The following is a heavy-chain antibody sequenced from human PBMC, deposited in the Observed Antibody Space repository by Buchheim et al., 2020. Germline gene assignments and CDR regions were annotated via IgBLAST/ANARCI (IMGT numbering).Heavy chain of an antibody. V-gene: IGHV3-11*01. CDR1: GFTFSDYY. CDR2: ISSTGTTV. Sequence: QVQLVESGGGLVKPGGSLRLSCAASGFTFSDYYMSWIRQAPGKGLECVAYISSTGTTVYYADSVKGRFTISRDSAENSLNLQMNALTAEDTAVYYCARESDPYCGGDCYYYDFWGQGTL. D-gene: IGHD2-21*02. J-gene: IGHJ4*02. CDR3: ARESDPYCGGDCYYYDF.